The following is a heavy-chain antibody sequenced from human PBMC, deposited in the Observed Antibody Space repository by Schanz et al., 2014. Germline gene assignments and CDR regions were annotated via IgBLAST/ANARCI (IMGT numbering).Heavy chain of an antibody. CDR2: ISGSGGNT. CDR3: AKGRFGELSAFDI. V-gene: IGHV3-23*01. CDR1: GFTFSSYA. Sequence: EVQLLESGGGLVQPGGSLRLSCAASGFTFSSYAMTWVRQAPGKGLEWVSAISGSGGNTYYADAVRGRFTISRDNSKTTVYLQMNSLRAEDTAVYYCAKGRFGELSAFDIWGQGTMGTVSP. D-gene: IGHD3-10*01. J-gene: IGHJ3*02.